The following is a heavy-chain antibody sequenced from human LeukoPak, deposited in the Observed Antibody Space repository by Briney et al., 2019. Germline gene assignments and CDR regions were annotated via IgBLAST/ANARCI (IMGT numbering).Heavy chain of an antibody. J-gene: IGHJ4*02. CDR1: RFTFSSYS. CDR2: IWYDGSNK. D-gene: IGHD3-3*01. Sequence: GGSLRLSCTTPRFTFSSYSMHWVRHAPDGWLEWVAVIWYDGSNKYYADSVKGRFTISRDNSKNPLYLQMNSLRAEDTAVYYCARATVALTTFDYWGQGTLVTVSS. V-gene: IGHV3-33*01. CDR3: ARATVALTTFDY.